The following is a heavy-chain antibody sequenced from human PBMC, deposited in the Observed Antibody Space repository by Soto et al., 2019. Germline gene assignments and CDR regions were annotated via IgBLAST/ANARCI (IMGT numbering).Heavy chain of an antibody. CDR3: ARDPWAADY. J-gene: IGHJ4*02. CDR1: GFTVSTKY. Sequence: EVQLVESGGGLVQPGGSLRLSCAASGFTVSTKYMSWVRQAPGKGLEWVSVIYSGGSTFYADSVRGRFTISRDNSKNTVKLKMNSLRAEDTSLYYCARDPWAADYWGQGTLVTVSS. V-gene: IGHV3-66*01. D-gene: IGHD3-16*01. CDR2: IYSGGST.